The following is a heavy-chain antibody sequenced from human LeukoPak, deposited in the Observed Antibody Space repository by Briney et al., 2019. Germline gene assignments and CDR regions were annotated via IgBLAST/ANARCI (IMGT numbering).Heavy chain of an antibody. J-gene: IGHJ4*02. Sequence: SETLSLTCTVSGGSINSYYWSWIRQAPGRGLEWIGYIYYSGSTNYNPSLKSRVTISVDTSKNQFSLKLSSVTAADTAVYYCARGGGYYFDYWGQGTLVTVSS. CDR2: IYYSGST. CDR1: GGSINSYY. CDR3: ARGGGYYFDY. D-gene: IGHD3-16*01. V-gene: IGHV4-59*01.